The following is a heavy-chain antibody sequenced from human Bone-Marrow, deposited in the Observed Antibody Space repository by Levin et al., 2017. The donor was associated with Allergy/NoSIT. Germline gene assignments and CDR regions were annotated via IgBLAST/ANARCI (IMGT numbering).Heavy chain of an antibody. V-gene: IGHV3-23*01. J-gene: IGHJ4*02. D-gene: IGHD6-19*01. Sequence: GGPLRLSCAASGFTFTNYGMAWVRKAPGKGLEWVSGVRGDGFTTWYPDSVKGRFTISRDNSKNMVYLQMNSLRAEDTALYYCARGTWLDDYWGQGTLVTVAS. CDR2: VRGDGFTT. CDR1: GFTFTNYG. CDR3: ARGTWLDDY.